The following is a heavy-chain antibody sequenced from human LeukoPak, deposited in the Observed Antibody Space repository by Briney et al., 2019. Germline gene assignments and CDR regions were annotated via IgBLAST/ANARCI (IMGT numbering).Heavy chain of an antibody. V-gene: IGHV3-23*01. Sequence: GGSLRLSCAASGFTFSSYAMSWVRQAPGKGLEWVSAISGSGGSTYYADSVKGRFTISRDNSKNTLYLQMNSLRAEDTAVYYCAKDVSGYVNSGVDYWGQGTLVTISS. CDR1: GFTFSSYA. J-gene: IGHJ4*02. CDR2: ISGSGGST. CDR3: AKDVSGYVNSGVDY. D-gene: IGHD3-22*01.